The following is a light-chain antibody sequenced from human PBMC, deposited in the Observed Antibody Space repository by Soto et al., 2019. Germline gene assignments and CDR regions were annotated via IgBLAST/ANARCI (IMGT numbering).Light chain of an antibody. J-gene: IGKJ1*01. V-gene: IGKV3-20*01. Sequence: EIVLTQSPGTLSLSPGERATLSCRASQSVSSSYLAWYQQKPGQAPRLLIYGASSRAPGIPDRFSGSGSGTDFTLTISRLEPEDFAVYYCQQYGSSRWSFGRGTKVEIK. CDR1: QSVSSSY. CDR3: QQYGSSRWS. CDR2: GAS.